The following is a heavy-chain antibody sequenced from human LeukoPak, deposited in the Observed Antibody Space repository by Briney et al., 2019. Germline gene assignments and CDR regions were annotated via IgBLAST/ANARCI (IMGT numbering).Heavy chain of an antibody. CDR2: ISSDGSNK. CDR1: GFPFSSYG. J-gene: IGHJ4*02. V-gene: IGHV3-30*18. CDR3: AKDETRDGYNLGATDY. Sequence: GGSLRLSCAASGFPFSSYGMHWVRQALGKGLEWVAVISSDGSNKYYADSVKGRFTLSRENSKNTLYLEMSSLRAEDEAVYYCAKDETRDGYNLGATDYWGQGTLVTVSS. D-gene: IGHD5-24*01.